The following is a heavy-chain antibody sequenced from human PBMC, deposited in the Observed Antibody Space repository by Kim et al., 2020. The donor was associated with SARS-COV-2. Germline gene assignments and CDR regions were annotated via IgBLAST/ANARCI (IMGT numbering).Heavy chain of an antibody. CDR1: GGSISSYY. D-gene: IGHD4-17*01. Sequence: SETLSLTCTVSGGSISSYYWSWIRQPPGKGLEWIGYIYYSGSTNYTPSLKSRVTISVDTSKNQFSLKLSSVTAADTAVYYCARGPDYGDYFDYWGQGTLVTVSS. J-gene: IGHJ4*02. V-gene: IGHV4-59*13. CDR3: ARGPDYGDYFDY. CDR2: IYYSGST.